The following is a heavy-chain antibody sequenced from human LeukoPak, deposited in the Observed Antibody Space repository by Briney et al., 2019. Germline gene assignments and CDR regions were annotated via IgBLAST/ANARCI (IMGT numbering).Heavy chain of an antibody. CDR3: AILPGYSSGSYEVNY. CDR1: GFTFSSYA. Sequence: GGSLRLSCAASGFTFSSYAMSWVRQAPGKGLEWVSGISGSGGSTYYADSVKGRFTISRDNSRNTLYLQMNSPRAEDTAVYYCAILPGYSSGSYEVNYWGQGTLVTVSS. D-gene: IGHD6-25*01. CDR2: ISGSGGST. V-gene: IGHV3-23*01. J-gene: IGHJ4*02.